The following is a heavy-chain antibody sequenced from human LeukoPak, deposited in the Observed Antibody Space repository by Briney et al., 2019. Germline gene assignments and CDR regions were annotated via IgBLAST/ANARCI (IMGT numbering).Heavy chain of an antibody. CDR3: ARDHVSSGWYVGFDY. CDR2: MYSGGST. D-gene: IGHD6-19*01. Sequence: PGGSLRLSCAASGFTVNNNYVSWVRQAPGKGLEWLSVMYSGGSTYYADSGKGRFTISRDNSKNALFLQMNSLRVEDTAVYYCARDHVSSGWYVGFDYWGQGTLVTVSS. V-gene: IGHV3-53*01. J-gene: IGHJ4*02. CDR1: GFTVNNNY.